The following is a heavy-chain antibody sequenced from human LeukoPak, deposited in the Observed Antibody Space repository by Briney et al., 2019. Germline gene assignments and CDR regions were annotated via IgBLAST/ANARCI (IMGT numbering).Heavy chain of an antibody. CDR3: ARVTGYMTEDYFDY. V-gene: IGHV4-59*10. CDR2: IYTSGST. J-gene: IGHJ4*02. Sequence: SETLSLTCAVYGGSFSGYYWSWIRQPAGKGLEWIGRIYTSGSTNCNPSLKSRVTISVDTSKNQFSLKLSSVTAADTAVYCCARVTGYMTEDYFDYWGQGTLITVSS. CDR1: GGSFSGYY. D-gene: IGHD6-13*01.